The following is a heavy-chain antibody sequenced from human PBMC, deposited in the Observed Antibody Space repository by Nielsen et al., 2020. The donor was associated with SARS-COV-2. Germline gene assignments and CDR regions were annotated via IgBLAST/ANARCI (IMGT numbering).Heavy chain of an antibody. V-gene: IGHV3-33*01. CDR1: GFTLSSHG. J-gene: IGHJ5*02. Sequence: GESLRLSCEASGFTLSSHGMHWVRQPPGKGLEWVAHMWYHGGDENYADSVRGRFTISRDLSKNTVYLQMSSLRVEDTAVYYCARDLTFGAYWFDPWSQGTLVTVSS. CDR2: MWYHGGDE. CDR3: ARDLTFGAYWFDP. D-gene: IGHD3/OR15-3a*01.